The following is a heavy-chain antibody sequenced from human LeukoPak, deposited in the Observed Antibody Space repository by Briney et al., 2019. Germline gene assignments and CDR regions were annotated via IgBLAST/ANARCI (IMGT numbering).Heavy chain of an antibody. J-gene: IGHJ4*02. D-gene: IGHD3-10*01. V-gene: IGHV5-51*01. Sequence: GESLKISCKGSGYSFSTYWIGWVRQMPGIGLEWMGIIYPGDSDTRYSPSFQGQVTISADKSISTAYLQWSSLKASDSATYYCARHRASGSGSYYIRYFDYWGQGTLVTVSS. CDR3: ARHRASGSGSYYIRYFDY. CDR1: GYSFSTYW. CDR2: IYPGDSDT.